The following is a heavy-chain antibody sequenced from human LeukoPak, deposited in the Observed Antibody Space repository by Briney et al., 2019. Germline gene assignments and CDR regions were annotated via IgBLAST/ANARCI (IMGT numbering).Heavy chain of an antibody. J-gene: IGHJ6*03. D-gene: IGHD1-26*01. V-gene: IGHV1-46*01. CDR1: GYTFTSYY. CDR2: INPSGGST. CDR3: ARGLGGRYFYYYYYYMDV. Sequence: GASVKVSCRASGYTFTSYYMHWVRQAPGQGLEWMGIINPSGGSTSYAQKFQGRVTMTRDTSTSTVYMELSSLRSEDTAVYYCARGLGGRYFYYYYYYMDVWGKGTTVTISS.